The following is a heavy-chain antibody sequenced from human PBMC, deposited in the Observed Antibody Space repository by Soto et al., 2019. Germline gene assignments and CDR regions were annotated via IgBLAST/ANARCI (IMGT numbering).Heavy chain of an antibody. CDR1: GGSISSYY. V-gene: IGHV4-59*08. CDR3: ARTQFGEFRPYYYYYYMDV. CDR2: IYYSGGT. D-gene: IGHD3-10*01. J-gene: IGHJ6*03. Sequence: SETLSLTCTVSGGSISSYYWSWIRQPPGKGLEWIGYIYYSGGTNYNPSLKSRVTISVDTSKNQFSLKLSSVTAADTAVYYCARTQFGEFRPYYYYYYMDVWGKGTTVTVSS.